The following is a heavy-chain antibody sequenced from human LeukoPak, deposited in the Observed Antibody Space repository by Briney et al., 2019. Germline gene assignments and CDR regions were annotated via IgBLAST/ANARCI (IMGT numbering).Heavy chain of an antibody. Sequence: SETLSLTCTVAGGSISSSSYDWGWIRQPPGKGLEWIGSIYHSGSTYYNPSLKTRATISVDTSKIQFSLKLNSVTAADAAVFYCARQSGDGYNSFDYWGQGTLVTVSS. V-gene: IGHV4-39*01. CDR1: GGSISSSSYD. D-gene: IGHD5-12*01. CDR2: IYHSGST. J-gene: IGHJ4*02. CDR3: ARQSGDGYNSFDY.